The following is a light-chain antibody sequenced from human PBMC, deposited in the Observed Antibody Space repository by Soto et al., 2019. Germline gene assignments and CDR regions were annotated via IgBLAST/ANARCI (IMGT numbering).Light chain of an antibody. V-gene: IGLV1-47*01. CDR1: SSNIGSKY. J-gene: IGLJ3*02. Sequence: QSVLTQPPSASGTPGQRVTICCTGSSSNIGSKYVYWYQQLPGTAPKLLIHRNNQRPSGVPDRFSGSKSGTSASLAINGLRSEDEADYYCAAWDDSLSGWVFGGGTKLTVL. CDR3: AAWDDSLSGWV. CDR2: RNN.